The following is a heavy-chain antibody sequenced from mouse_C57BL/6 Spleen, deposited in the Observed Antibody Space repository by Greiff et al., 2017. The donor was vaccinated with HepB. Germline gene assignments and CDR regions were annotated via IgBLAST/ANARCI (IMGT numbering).Heavy chain of an antibody. J-gene: IGHJ3*01. V-gene: IGHV1-59*01. CDR1: GYTFTSYW. CDR2: IDPSDSYT. Sequence: QVQLQQPGAELVRPGTSVKLSCKASGYTFTSYWMHWVKQRPGQGLEWIGVIDPSDSYTNYNQKFKGKATLTVDTSSSTAYMQLSSMTSEDSAVYYCARSDGSSSAWFAYWGQGTLVTVSA. CDR3: ARSDGSSSAWFAY. D-gene: IGHD1-1*01.